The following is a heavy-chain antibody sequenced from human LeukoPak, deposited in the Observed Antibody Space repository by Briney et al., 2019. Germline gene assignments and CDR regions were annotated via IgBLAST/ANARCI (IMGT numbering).Heavy chain of an antibody. CDR2: IIPIFGTA. J-gene: IGHJ4*02. D-gene: IGHD3-9*01. CDR3: ARSEYDILTGYYLLPFDY. CDR1: GGTFSSYA. Sequence: SVKVSCKASGGTFSSYAISWVRQAPGQGLEWMGGIIPIFGTANYAQKFQGRVRITADESTSTAYMELSSLRSEDTAVYYCARSEYDILTGYYLLPFDYWGQGTLVTVSS. V-gene: IGHV1-69*01.